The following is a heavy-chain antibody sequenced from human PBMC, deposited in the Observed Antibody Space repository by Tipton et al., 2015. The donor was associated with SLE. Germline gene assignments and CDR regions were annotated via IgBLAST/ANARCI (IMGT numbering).Heavy chain of an antibody. CDR2: ISRSGGTT. Sequence: SLRLSCEASGFTFSSYYMTWIRQAPGKGLEWVSCISRSGGTTFYADSVKGRFTISRDNSKNSLYLQLNTLRAEDTAVYYCARVVHEADWFDPWGQGTLVTVSS. CDR1: GFTFSSYY. J-gene: IGHJ5*02. CDR3: ARVVHEADWFDP. D-gene: IGHD2-2*01. V-gene: IGHV3-11*01.